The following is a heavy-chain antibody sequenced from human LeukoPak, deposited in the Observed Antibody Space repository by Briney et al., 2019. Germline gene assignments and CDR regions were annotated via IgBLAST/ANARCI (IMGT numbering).Heavy chain of an antibody. CDR2: ISAYNGNT. V-gene: IGHV1-18*01. D-gene: IGHD3-10*01. CDR1: GYTFTSYG. Sequence: ASVKVSCKASGYTFTSYGISWVRQAPGQGLEWMGWISAYNGNTNYAQKLQGRVTMTTDTSTSTAYMELRSLRSDDTAVYYCARETSGTYSYYYYYMDVWGKGTTVTVSS. CDR3: ARETSGTYSYYYYYMDV. J-gene: IGHJ6*03.